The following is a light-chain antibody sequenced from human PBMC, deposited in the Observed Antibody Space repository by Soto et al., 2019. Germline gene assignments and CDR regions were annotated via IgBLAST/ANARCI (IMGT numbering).Light chain of an antibody. CDR2: AAS. J-gene: IGKJ1*01. Sequence: DIQMTQSPSSLSASVGDRVTITCRASPSISTYLNWYHQEPGKAPKLLIYAASSLQSGVPSRFSGSGSGTDFALTISSLQPEDFATYYCQQTYNTPWTFGQGTKVDIK. CDR1: PSISTY. V-gene: IGKV1-39*01. CDR3: QQTYNTPWT.